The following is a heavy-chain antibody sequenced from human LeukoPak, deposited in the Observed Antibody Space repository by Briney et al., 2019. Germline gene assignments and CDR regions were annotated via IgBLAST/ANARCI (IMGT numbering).Heavy chain of an antibody. CDR3: AVGNSSGWCFSDNWFDP. Sequence: GESLKISCKGSGYRFTSYWIGWVRQMPGKGLEWMGIIYPGDSDTRYSPSFQGQVTISADKSISTAYLQWSGLKASDTAMYYCAVGNSSGWCFSDNWFDPWGQGSLVTVSS. J-gene: IGHJ5*02. D-gene: IGHD6-19*01. V-gene: IGHV5-51*01. CDR2: IYPGDSDT. CDR1: GYRFTSYW.